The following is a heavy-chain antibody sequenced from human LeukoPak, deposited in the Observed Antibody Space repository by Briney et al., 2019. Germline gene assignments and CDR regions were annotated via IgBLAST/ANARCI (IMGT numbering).Heavy chain of an antibody. J-gene: IGHJ3*01. CDR1: GFRFNTYW. CDR2: IKEDGSKI. Sequence: GGSLRLSCAASGFRFNTYWMSWVRQAPGKGLEWVADIKEDGSKIYYVDSVKGRFTISRDNAKNSLYLQMNSLRAEDTAVYYCARDSTLYCNDGTCHRGLDLWGQGTVVTVSS. CDR3: ARDSTLYCNDGTCHRGLDL. V-gene: IGHV3-7*01. D-gene: IGHD2-15*01.